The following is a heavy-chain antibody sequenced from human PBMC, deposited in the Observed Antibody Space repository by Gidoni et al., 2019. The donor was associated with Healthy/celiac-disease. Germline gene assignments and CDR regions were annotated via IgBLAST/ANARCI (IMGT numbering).Heavy chain of an antibody. CDR2: IFSNDEK. CDR3: ARIRYYLANTLIFDY. D-gene: IGHD3-16*01. Sequence: QVTLKESGPVLVKPTETLTLTCTVPGFSLSNARMGVSWIRQPPGKALERLAHIFSNDEKSYSTSLKSRLTISKDTSKSQVVLTMTNMDPVDTATYYGARIRYYLANTLIFDYWGQGTLVTVSS. J-gene: IGHJ4*02. CDR1: GFSLSNARMG. V-gene: IGHV2-26*01.